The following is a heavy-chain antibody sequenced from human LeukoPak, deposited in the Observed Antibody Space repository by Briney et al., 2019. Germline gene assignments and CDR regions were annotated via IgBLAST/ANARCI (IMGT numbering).Heavy chain of an antibody. CDR1: GGTFSSYA. D-gene: IGHD2-2*01. J-gene: IGHJ6*04. CDR2: IIPIFGTA. CDR3: ARDGGLGDIVVVPAAMEGYYGMDV. V-gene: IGHV1-69*13. Sequence: SVKVSCKASGGTFSSYAISWVRQAPGQGLEWMGGIIPIFGTANYAQKFQGRVTITADESTSTAYMELSSLRSEDTVVYYCARDGGLGDIVVVPAAMEGYYGMDVWGKGTTVTVSS.